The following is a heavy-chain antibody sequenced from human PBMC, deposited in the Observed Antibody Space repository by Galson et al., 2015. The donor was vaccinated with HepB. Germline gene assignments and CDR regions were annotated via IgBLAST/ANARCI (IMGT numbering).Heavy chain of an antibody. CDR1: GFTFNNYV. CDR3: TTDVYYSTYWSWLDP. V-gene: IGHV3-23*01. CDR2: ISGGVGTT. Sequence: SLRLSCAASGFTFNNYVMSWVRQAPGNGLEWVSSISGGVGTTYYGDPVKGRFSMSRDNSRTTLYLQMDSLKTEDTAVYYCTTDVYYSTYWSWLDPWGQGTLVTVSS. D-gene: IGHD2-8*02. J-gene: IGHJ5*02.